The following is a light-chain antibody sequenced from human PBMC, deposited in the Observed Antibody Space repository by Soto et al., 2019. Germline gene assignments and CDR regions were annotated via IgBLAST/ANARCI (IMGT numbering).Light chain of an antibody. CDR1: SNDVGGYNY. Sequence: QSVLTQPASVSGSPGQSITISCTGTSNDVGGYNYVSWYQQHPGKAPKLVIYEVSHRPSGISDRFSGSKSGNTASLTISGLQVEDEADYYCSSYATSSPYVFG. V-gene: IGLV2-14*01. CDR3: SSYATSSPYV. J-gene: IGLJ1*01. CDR2: EVS.